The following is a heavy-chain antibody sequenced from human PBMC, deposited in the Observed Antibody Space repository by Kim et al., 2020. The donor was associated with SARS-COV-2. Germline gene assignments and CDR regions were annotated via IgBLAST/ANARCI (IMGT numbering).Heavy chain of an antibody. CDR3: ATDRRDVEVVPAAI. D-gene: IGHD2-2*01. J-gene: IGHJ4*02. Sequence: ASVKVSCKVSGYTVTELSMHWVRHAPGKGLEWMGGFDPKDRETIYAQKFQGRVTMTEDTSTDTAYMELSSLRSEDTAVYYCATDRRDVEVVPAAIWGQGTLVSFS. V-gene: IGHV1-24*01. CDR1: GYTVTELS. CDR2: FDPKDRET.